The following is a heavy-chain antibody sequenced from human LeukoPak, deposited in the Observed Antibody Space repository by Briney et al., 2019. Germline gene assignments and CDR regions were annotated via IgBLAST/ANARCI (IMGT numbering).Heavy chain of an antibody. D-gene: IGHD5-12*01. J-gene: IGHJ4*02. CDR1: GFHLSYSP. Sequence: GGPLRLFCGACGFHLSYSPMRLVRQAPGEGLEWVSLFVAWSGSTFYPDSEKSRLTISRDSSKNTLYLQMNSLRAEDRAVYCCAKGAYDYIEMGYFDYWGQGTLVAVSS. V-gene: IGHV3-23*01. CDR3: AKGAYDYIEMGYFDY. CDR2: FVAWSGST.